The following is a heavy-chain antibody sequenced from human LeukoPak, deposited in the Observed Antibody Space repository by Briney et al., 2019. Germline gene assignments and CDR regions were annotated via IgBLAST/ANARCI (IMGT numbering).Heavy chain of an antibody. V-gene: IGHV3-7*01. CDR2: IKQDGSEK. Sequence: PGGSLRLSCAASGFTFSSYWMSWVRQAPGKGLEWVANIKQDGSEKYYVDSVKGRFTISRDNAKNSLYLQMNSLRAEDTAVYYCARRADDWLSPGYYGMDVWGQGTTVIVSS. CDR3: ARRADDWLSPGYYGMDV. D-gene: IGHD3-9*01. J-gene: IGHJ6*02. CDR1: GFTFSSYW.